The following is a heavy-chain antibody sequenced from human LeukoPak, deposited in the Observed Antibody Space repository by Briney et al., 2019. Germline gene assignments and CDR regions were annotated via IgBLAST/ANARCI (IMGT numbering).Heavy chain of an antibody. J-gene: IGHJ4*02. D-gene: IGHD1-26*01. CDR1: GGTFSSYA. V-gene: IGHV1-69*13. CDR2: IIPIFGTA. CDR3: ARSHPGGSYGNFDY. Sequence: ASVKVSCKASGGTFSSYAISWVRQAPGQGLEWMGGIIPIFGTANYAQKFQGRVTITADESTSTAYMELSSLRSEDTAVYYCARSHPGGSYGNFDYWGQGTLVTVSS.